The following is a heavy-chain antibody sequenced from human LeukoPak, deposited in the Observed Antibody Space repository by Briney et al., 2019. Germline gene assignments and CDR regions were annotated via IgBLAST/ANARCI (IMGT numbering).Heavy chain of an antibody. CDR1: EFTFSSYS. Sequence: GGSLRLSCAASEFTFSSYSMNWVRQAPGKGLEWVSSITSSSSYIYYADSVRGRFTISRDDAKNSLYLQMNSLRAEATALYYCARGGAAGGIDAFDIWGQGTMVTVSS. V-gene: IGHV3-21*01. D-gene: IGHD6-13*01. J-gene: IGHJ3*02. CDR3: ARGGAAGGIDAFDI. CDR2: ITSSSSYI.